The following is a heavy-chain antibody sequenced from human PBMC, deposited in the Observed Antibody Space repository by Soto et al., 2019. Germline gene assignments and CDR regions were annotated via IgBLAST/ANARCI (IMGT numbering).Heavy chain of an antibody. Sequence: SETLSLTCTVSGGSISSGGYYWSWIRQHPGKGLEWIGYIYYSGSTYYNPSLKSRVTISVDTSKNQFSLKLSSVTAADTAVYYCARDFTLSYGSVLAGMDVWGQGTTVTVSS. CDR3: ARDFTLSYGSVLAGMDV. D-gene: IGHD4-17*01. V-gene: IGHV4-31*03. CDR1: GGSISSGGYY. CDR2: IYYSGST. J-gene: IGHJ6*02.